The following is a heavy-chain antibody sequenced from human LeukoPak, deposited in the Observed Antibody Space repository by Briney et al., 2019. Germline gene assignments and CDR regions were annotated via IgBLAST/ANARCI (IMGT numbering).Heavy chain of an antibody. D-gene: IGHD2-15*01. V-gene: IGHV3-7*01. Sequence: GGSLRLSCAASGFAFSSYAMHWVRQAPGKGLEWVANIKQDGSEKYYVDSVKGRFTISRDNAKNSLYLQMNSLRAEDTAVYYCARHGGGSCPDYWGQGTLVTVSS. CDR1: GFAFSSYA. J-gene: IGHJ4*02. CDR2: IKQDGSEK. CDR3: ARHGGGSCPDY.